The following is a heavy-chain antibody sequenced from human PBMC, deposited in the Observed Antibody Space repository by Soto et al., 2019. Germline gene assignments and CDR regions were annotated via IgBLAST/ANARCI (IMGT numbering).Heavy chain of an antibody. CDR3: ARSPKGYYDSSGVDY. D-gene: IGHD3-22*01. CDR2: IYYSGST. J-gene: IGHJ4*02. Sequence: SETLSLTCTVSGGSISSSSYYWGWIRQPPGKGLEWIGSIYYSGSTYYNPSLKSRVTISVDTSKNQFSLKLSSVTAADTAVYYCARSPKGYYDSSGVDYWGQGTLVTVS. CDR1: GGSISSSSYY. V-gene: IGHV4-39*01.